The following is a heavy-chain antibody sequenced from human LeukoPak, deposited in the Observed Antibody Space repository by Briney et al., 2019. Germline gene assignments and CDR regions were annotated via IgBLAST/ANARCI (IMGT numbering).Heavy chain of an antibody. CDR3: ARVPCGGDCHGDQNNAFDI. V-gene: IGHV1-8*01. CDR2: MNPNSGNT. CDR1: EYTFTSYD. J-gene: IGHJ3*02. Sequence: ASVKVSCKASEYTFTSYDINWVRQATGQGLEWMGWMNPNSGNTGYAQKFQGRVTMTRNTSISTAYMELSSLRSEDTAVYYCARVPCGGDCHGDQNNAFDIWGQGTMVTVSS. D-gene: IGHD2-21*02.